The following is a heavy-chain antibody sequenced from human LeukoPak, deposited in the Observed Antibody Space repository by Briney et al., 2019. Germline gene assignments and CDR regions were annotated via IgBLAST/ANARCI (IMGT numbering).Heavy chain of an antibody. D-gene: IGHD1/OR15-1a*01. CDR3: ARGTRSTFWQAGY. Sequence: GGSLRLSCAASGFTFSDYYMSWIRQAPGKGLEWVSFISGSGSNIYYAGSVKGRFTISRDNAKNSLYLQMNSLRAEDTALYYCARGTRSTFWQAGYWGQGTLVTVSS. CDR2: ISGSGSNI. V-gene: IGHV3-11*01. CDR1: GFTFSDYY. J-gene: IGHJ4*02.